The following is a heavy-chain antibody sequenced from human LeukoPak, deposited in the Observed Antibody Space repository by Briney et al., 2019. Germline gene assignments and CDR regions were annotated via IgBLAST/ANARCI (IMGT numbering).Heavy chain of an antibody. V-gene: IGHV1-2*02. CDR2: INPDHGDT. J-gene: IGHJ4*02. D-gene: IGHD3-9*01. CDR3: ARSPHILPGETFDY. Sequence: ASVKVSCKASGYTFTGYYMHWVRQAPGQGGEWMGWINPDHGDTHYTQKFRDRVSMTRDTSISTAYMHQSRLRSANTAVYYCARSPHILPGETFDYWGEGTLLTVSS. CDR1: GYTFTGYY.